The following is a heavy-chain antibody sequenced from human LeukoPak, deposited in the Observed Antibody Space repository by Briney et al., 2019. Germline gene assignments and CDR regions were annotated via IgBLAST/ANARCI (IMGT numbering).Heavy chain of an antibody. D-gene: IGHD3-10*01. CDR2: IFYKGDT. J-gene: IGHJ3*02. CDR3: TRGRGDGGSFDI. CDR1: GGSISSSSHY. V-gene: IGHV4-39*07. Sequence: SETLSLTCTVSGGSISSSSHYWGWIRQPPGKGLEWIGNIFYKGDTYYNPSLESRVTISVDTSKNQFSLKLSSVTAADTAMYYCTRGRGDGGSFDIWGQGTMVTVSS.